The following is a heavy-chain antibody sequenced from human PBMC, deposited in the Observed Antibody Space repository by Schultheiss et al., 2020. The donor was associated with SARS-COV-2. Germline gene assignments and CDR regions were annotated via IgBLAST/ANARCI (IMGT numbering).Heavy chain of an antibody. J-gene: IGHJ4*02. CDR1: GGSFSGYY. D-gene: IGHD3-10*01. CDR2: INHSGST. V-gene: IGHV4-34*01. Sequence: SETLSLTCAVYGGSFSGYYWSWIRQPPGKGLEWIGEINHSGSTNYNPSLKSRVTISVDTSKNQFSLKLSSVTAADTAVYYCARGEGRYYGSGSSAFDYWGQGTLVTVSS. CDR3: ARGEGRYYGSGSSAFDY.